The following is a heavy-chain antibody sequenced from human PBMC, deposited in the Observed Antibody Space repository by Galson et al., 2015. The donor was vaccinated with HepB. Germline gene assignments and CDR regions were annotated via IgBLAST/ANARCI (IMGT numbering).Heavy chain of an antibody. CDR3: ARPTNCFDY. CDR2: TYYRSKWYY. J-gene: IGHJ4*02. CDR1: GDSVSSNSVT. V-gene: IGHV6-1*01. Sequence: CAISGDSVSSNSVTWHWIRQSPSRGLEWLGKTYYRSKWYYDYAVSVKSRITINPDTSKNQFSLHLNPVTPEDTAVYYCARPTNCFDYWGQGTLVTVSS.